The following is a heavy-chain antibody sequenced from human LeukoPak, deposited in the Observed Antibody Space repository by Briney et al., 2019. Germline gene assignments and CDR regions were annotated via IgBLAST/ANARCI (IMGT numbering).Heavy chain of an antibody. V-gene: IGHV4-59*08. J-gene: IGHJ3*02. Sequence: SETLSLTCTVSGGSIRSYYWSWIRQPAGKGLEWTGYIYYSGSTYYNPSLKSRVTISVDTSKNQFSPKLSSVTAADTAIYYCARLYIAAGGGDAFDIWGQGTMVIVSS. CDR3: ARLYIAAGGGDAFDI. CDR2: IYYSGST. D-gene: IGHD6-13*01. CDR1: GGSIRSYY.